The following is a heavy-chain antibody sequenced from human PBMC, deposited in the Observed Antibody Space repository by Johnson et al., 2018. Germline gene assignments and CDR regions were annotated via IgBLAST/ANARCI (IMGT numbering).Heavy chain of an antibody. CDR3: AKGREISIFLVS. CDR2: ISYDGSNK. CDR1: GFTFSTYG. J-gene: IGHJ4*02. Sequence: QLVESGGGVVQPGRSLRLSCAASGFTFSTYGMHWVRQAPGKGLEWVAVISYDGSNKFYADSVKGRFTISRDNSKNTVSLQMNSLRAEDTAMYHCAKGREISIFLVSWGQGTLVTVSS. V-gene: IGHV3-30*18. D-gene: IGHD3-3*02.